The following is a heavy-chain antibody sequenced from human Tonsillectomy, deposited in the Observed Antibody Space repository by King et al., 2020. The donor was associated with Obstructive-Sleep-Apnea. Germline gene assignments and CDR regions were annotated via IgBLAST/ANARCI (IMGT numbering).Heavy chain of an antibody. D-gene: IGHD4-17*01. Sequence: VQLVESGGGVVQPGRSLRLSCAASGFTFSSYGMHWVRQAPGKGLEWVAVISYDGSNKYYADSVKGRFTISRDNSKNTLYLQMNSLRAEDTAVYYCAKTYGDYYYYYYGMDVWGQGTTVTVSS. CDR2: ISYDGSNK. J-gene: IGHJ6*02. CDR3: AKTYGDYYYYYYGMDV. CDR1: GFTFSSYG. V-gene: IGHV3-30*18.